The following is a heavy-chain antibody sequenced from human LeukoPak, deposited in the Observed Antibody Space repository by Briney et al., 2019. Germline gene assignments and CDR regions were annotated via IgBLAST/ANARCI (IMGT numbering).Heavy chain of an antibody. J-gene: IGHJ4*02. CDR3: ARAGIEYYYDSSGPLDLDY. D-gene: IGHD3-22*01. V-gene: IGHV1-2*02. CDR2: INPNSGGT. CDR1: GYTFTSYY. Sequence: ASVKVSCKASGYTFTSYYMHWVRQAPGQGLEWMGWINPNSGGTNYAQKFQGRVTMTRDTSISTAYMELSRLRSDDTAVYYCARAGIEYYYDSSGPLDLDYWGQGTLVIVSS.